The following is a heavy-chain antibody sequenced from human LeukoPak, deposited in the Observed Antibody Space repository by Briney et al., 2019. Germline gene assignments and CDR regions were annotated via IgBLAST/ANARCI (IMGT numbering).Heavy chain of an antibody. V-gene: IGHV1-2*02. CDR1: GYTFTGYY. CDR3: TRDLLGGSGTFDP. Sequence: ASVKVSCKASGYTFTGYYLHWVRQAPGQGLEWMGWINPDSGDTTYLQKFQGRVTMTRDTSISTAYMELSRLSSDDTAVYYCTRDLLGGSGTFDPWGQGTLVTVSS. J-gene: IGHJ5*02. D-gene: IGHD3-10*01. CDR2: INPDSGDT.